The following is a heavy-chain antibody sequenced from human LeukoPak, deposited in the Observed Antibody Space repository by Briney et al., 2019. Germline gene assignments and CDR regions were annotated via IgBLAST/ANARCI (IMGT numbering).Heavy chain of an antibody. D-gene: IGHD6-19*01. CDR1: GFTFSSYA. J-gene: IGHJ4*02. CDR2: ISSNGGST. V-gene: IGHV3-64*01. Sequence: PGGSLRLSCAASGFTFSSYAMNWVRQAPGKGLEYVSGISSNGGSTYYANSVKGRFAISRDNSKNTLYLQMGSLRAEDMAVYYCARGSGWYISLPFDYWSQGTLVTVSS. CDR3: ARGSGWYISLPFDY.